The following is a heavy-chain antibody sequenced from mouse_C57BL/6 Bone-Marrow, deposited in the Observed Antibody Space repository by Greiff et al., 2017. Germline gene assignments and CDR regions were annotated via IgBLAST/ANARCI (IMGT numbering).Heavy chain of an antibody. V-gene: IGHV14-4*01. CDR3: TTHDGYSYYFDY. CDR2: IDPENGDT. Sequence: DVKLQESGAELVRPGASVKLSCTASGFNIKDDYMHWVKQRPEQGLEWIGWIDPENGDTEYASKFQGKATITADTSSNTAYLQLSSLTSEDTADYYCTTHDGYSYYFDYWGQGTTLTVSS. J-gene: IGHJ2*01. CDR1: GFNIKDDY. D-gene: IGHD2-3*01.